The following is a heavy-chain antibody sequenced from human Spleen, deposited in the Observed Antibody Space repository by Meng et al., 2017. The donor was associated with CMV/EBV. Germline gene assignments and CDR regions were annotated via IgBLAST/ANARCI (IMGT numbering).Heavy chain of an antibody. J-gene: IGHJ4*02. CDR1: GYIFTDYH. D-gene: IGHD6-13*01. V-gene: IGHV1-2*02. Sequence: SGYIFTDYHMHWVRQAPGQGLEWMGWINPNNGGTNDAQKFQGRVAMTTDTSTTTAYMELKSLQSDDTAVYYCARRIAASGPLYYFDYWGQGALVTVSS. CDR3: ARRIAASGPLYYFDY. CDR2: INPNNGGT.